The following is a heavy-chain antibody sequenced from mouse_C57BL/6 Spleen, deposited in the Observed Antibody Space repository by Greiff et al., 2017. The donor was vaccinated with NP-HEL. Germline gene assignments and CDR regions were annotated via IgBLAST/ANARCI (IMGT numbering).Heavy chain of an antibody. V-gene: IGHV1-26*01. Sequence: EVQLQQSGPELVKPGASVKISCKASGYTFTDYYMNWVKQSHGKSLEWIGDINPNNGGTSYNQKFKGKATLTVDKSSSTAYMKLRSLTSEDSAVYYCARTYYGSGYWYFDVWGTGTTVTVSS. CDR3: ARTYYGSGYWYFDV. CDR2: INPNNGGT. J-gene: IGHJ1*03. D-gene: IGHD1-1*01. CDR1: GYTFTDYY.